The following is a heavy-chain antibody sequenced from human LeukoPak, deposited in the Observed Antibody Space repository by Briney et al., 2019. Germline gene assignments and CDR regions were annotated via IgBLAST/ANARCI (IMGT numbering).Heavy chain of an antibody. CDR3: ARTDDRNTFDY. CDR1: GYSFTSYW. J-gene: IGHJ4*02. D-gene: IGHD1-14*01. Sequence: GESLKISCKGSGYSFTSYWIGWVRQMPGKGLEWMGIIYPGDSHTRYSPSFQGQVIISADKSTSTAYLQWSSLKASDTAMYYCARTDDRNTFDYWGQGTLVTVSS. V-gene: IGHV5-51*01. CDR2: IYPGDSHT.